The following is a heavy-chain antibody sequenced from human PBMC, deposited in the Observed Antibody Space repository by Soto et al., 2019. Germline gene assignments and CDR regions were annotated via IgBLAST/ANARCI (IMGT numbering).Heavy chain of an antibody. CDR2: IYWDDDK. CDR1: GFSLNTGGLG. J-gene: IGHJ6*02. CDR3: THSRCGGDCLQSYSSHYYYGMDV. D-gene: IGHD2-21*02. Sequence: QITLKESGPTLVKPTQTLTLTCTFSGFSLNTGGLGVGWIRQPPGKALEWLALIYWDDDKRYSPSLKSRLSITKDTSTNQVVLTMTNMDPVDTATYYCTHSRCGGDCLQSYSSHYYYGMDVWGQGTTVTVSS. V-gene: IGHV2-5*02.